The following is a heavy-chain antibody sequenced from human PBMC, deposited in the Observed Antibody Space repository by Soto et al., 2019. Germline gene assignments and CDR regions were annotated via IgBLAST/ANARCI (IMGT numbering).Heavy chain of an antibody. CDR1: GFIFSSYV. CDR3: AKGLRRGGDPYYFGY. V-gene: IGHV3-23*01. Sequence: GGSLRLSCAASGFIFSSYVMNWVRQAPGKGLEWVSSISGSGGSTYYADSVRGRFTIYRDNSKNTLYLQMNSLRAEDTAVYYCAKGLRRGGDPYYFGYWGQGTLVTVSS. J-gene: IGHJ4*02. D-gene: IGHD2-21*02. CDR2: ISGSGGST.